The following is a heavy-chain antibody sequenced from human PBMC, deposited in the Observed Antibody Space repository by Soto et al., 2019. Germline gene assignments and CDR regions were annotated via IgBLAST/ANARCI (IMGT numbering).Heavy chain of an antibody. Sequence: QVQLQQSGPGLVKPSQTLSLTCAISGDSVSSNSAAWNWLRQSPSRGLEWLGRTYYRSKWYNDYAPSVKSQITINPETFRNQFSIQLNSVTPEDTAVYYCARERVVLSETFDIWGQGTVVTVSS. J-gene: IGHJ3*02. CDR1: GDSVSSNSAA. V-gene: IGHV6-1*01. CDR3: ARERVVLSETFDI. CDR2: TYYRSKWYN. D-gene: IGHD2-15*01.